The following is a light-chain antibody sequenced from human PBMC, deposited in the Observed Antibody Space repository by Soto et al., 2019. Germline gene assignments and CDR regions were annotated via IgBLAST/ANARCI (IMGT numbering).Light chain of an antibody. Sequence: DIQMTQSPPSLSTSVGDRVTITCQASQDIGNYVNWYQQKPGKAPKLLINDASNLETGVPSRFSGSGSGTDFTFTISSLQTVDIATYYCQQYDDLPYTFGQGTKLEIK. V-gene: IGKV1-33*01. CDR3: QQYDDLPYT. CDR2: DAS. J-gene: IGKJ2*01. CDR1: QDIGNY.